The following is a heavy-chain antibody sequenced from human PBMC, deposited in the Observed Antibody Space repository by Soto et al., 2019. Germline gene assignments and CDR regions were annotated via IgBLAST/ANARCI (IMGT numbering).Heavy chain of an antibody. J-gene: IGHJ6*02. Sequence: ASVKVSCKASGYTFTGYYMHGVRQAPGRGLEWMGWINPNSGGTNYAQKFQGRVTMTRDTSISTAYMELSRLRSDDTAVYYCAIDRTPLLWFGEFSDYGMDVLGQGTTVTVSS. V-gene: IGHV1-2*02. CDR2: INPNSGGT. CDR3: AIDRTPLLWFGEFSDYGMDV. CDR1: GYTFTGYY. D-gene: IGHD3-10*01.